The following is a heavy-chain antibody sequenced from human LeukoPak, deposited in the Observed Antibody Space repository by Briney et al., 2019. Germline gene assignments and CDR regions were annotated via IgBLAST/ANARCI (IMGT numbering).Heavy chain of an antibody. D-gene: IGHD2-15*01. J-gene: IGHJ4*02. V-gene: IGHV4-34*01. CDR2: INHSGST. CDR3: ARPPCSGGSCYFDY. CDR1: GGSFSGYC. Sequence: SETLSLTCAVYGGSFSGYCWSWIPQPPGKGLEWIGEINHSGSTNYNPSLKSRVTISVDTSKNQFSLKLSSVTAADTAVYYCARPPCSGGSCYFDYWGQGTLVTVSS.